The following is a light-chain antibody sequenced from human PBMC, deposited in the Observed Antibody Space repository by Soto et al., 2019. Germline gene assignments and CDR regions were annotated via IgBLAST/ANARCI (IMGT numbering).Light chain of an antibody. J-gene: IGLJ2*01. Sequence: QSVLTQPASVSGSPGQSITISCTGTSSDIGDYSYVSWYQQHPGKAPKLMIYDVSNRPSGVSNRFSVSKSGNTASLTISGLQAEDEADYYCSSYTSSSTLVVFGGGTKVTVL. V-gene: IGLV2-14*03. CDR2: DVS. CDR1: SSDIGDYSY. CDR3: SSYTSSSTLVV.